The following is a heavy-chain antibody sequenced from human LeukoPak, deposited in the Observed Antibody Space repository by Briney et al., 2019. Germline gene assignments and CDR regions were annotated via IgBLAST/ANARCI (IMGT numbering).Heavy chain of an antibody. CDR2: ISGDGGST. CDR3: AKDGGGRYSGYDSTFDY. D-gene: IGHD5-12*01. J-gene: IGHJ4*02. CDR1: GFTFDDYA. Sequence: GGSLRLSCAASGFTFDDYAMHWVRQAPGKGLECVSLISGDGGSTYYADSVKGRFTISRDNSKNSLYLQMNSLRTEDTALYYCAKDGGGRYSGYDSTFDYWGQGTLVTVSS. V-gene: IGHV3-43*02.